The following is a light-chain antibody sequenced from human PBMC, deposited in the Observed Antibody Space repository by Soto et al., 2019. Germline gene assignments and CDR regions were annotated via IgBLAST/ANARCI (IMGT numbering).Light chain of an antibody. CDR2: LGS. CDR1: QSLLHSNGYSY. Sequence: DIVMTQSPLSLPVTPGEPASISCRSSQSLLHSNGYSYLDWYLQKPGQSPQLLIYLGSSRASGVPDRFSGSGSGTDFTLKIRRVEAEDFGVYYCKQLLQTPRTFGQGTKVEI. J-gene: IGKJ1*01. CDR3: KQLLQTPRT. V-gene: IGKV2-28*01.